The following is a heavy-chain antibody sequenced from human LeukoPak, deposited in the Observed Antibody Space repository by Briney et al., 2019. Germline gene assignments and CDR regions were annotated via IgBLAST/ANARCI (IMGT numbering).Heavy chain of an antibody. V-gene: IGHV1-3*01. Sequence: GASVKVSCKASGHTFTSYAMHWVRQAPGQRLEWMGWINAGNGNTKYSQKFQGRVTITRDTSASTAYMELSSLRSEDTAVYYCARVGIAVACDYWGQGTLVTVSS. J-gene: IGHJ4*02. CDR3: ARVGIAVACDY. CDR2: INAGNGNT. CDR1: GHTFTSYA. D-gene: IGHD6-19*01.